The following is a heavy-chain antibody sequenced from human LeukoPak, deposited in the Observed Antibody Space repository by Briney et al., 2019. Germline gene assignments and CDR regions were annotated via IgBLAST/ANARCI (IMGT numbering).Heavy chain of an antibody. D-gene: IGHD6-13*01. V-gene: IGHV1-18*01. CDR3: AREGSSWNYYYYGMDV. Sequence: ASVKVSCKASGYTFTSYDINWVRQATGQGLEWMGWISAYNGNTNYAQKLQGRVTMTTDTSTSTAYMELRSLRSDDTAVYYCAREGSSWNYYYYGMDVWGQGTTVTVSS. J-gene: IGHJ6*02. CDR2: ISAYNGNT. CDR1: GYTFTSYD.